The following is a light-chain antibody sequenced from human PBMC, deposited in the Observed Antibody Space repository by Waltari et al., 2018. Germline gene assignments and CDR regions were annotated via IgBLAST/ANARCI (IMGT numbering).Light chain of an antibody. CDR3: STYLRSSAPVV. CDR1: SSDIGTYDW. Sequence: QSALTQPASVSGSPGQPITISCTGSSSDIGTYDWVSWYQQHPGEAPKRMIYDVRQRPSGVSDRFSGSKSGNTASLTVSGLQAEDEADYYCSTYLRSSAPVVFGGGTKLTVL. CDR2: DVR. J-gene: IGLJ2*01. V-gene: IGLV2-14*03.